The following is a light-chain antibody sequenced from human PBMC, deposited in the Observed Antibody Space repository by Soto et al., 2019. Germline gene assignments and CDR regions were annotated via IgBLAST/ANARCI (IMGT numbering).Light chain of an antibody. J-gene: IGLJ1*01. CDR2: AHI. CDR1: RSNVGTNL. V-gene: IGLV1-44*01. CDR3: AVWDDGLNGYV. Sequence: QSVLPQPPSASGTPGQRVTISCSGRRSNVGTNLVNWYQQLPGTAPKLLIYAHIQRPSGVPDRFSGSTSGTSASLAISGLQSEDEADYYCAVWDDGLNGYVFGTGTKVTGL.